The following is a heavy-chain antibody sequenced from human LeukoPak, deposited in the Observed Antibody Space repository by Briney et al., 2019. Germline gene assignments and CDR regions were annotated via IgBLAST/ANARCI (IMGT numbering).Heavy chain of an antibody. CDR1: GGSIGLTTYY. CDR2: IYYSGST. CDR3: ARDESGPFDY. V-gene: IGHV4-61*01. J-gene: IGHJ4*02. D-gene: IGHD3-3*01. Sequence: SETLSLTCTVSGGSIGLTTYYWGWIRQPPGRGLEWIGYIYYSGSTNYNPSLKSRVTISVDTSKNQFSLKLSSVTAADTAVYYCARDESGPFDYWGQGTLVTVSS.